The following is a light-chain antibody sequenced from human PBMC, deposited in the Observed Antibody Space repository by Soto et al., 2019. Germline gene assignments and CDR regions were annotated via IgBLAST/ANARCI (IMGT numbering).Light chain of an antibody. CDR1: QSVSSY. Sequence: GFPQIGSAPCLSRGEISAVSGWASQSVSSYLAWYQQKPGQAPRLLIYDASNRATGIPARFSGSVSGTDFTRTISGLSPEHFAGYSCPPRRNWVLAFGGGTKVDI. J-gene: IGKJ4*01. V-gene: IGKV3-11*01. CDR3: PPRRNWVLA. CDR2: DAS.